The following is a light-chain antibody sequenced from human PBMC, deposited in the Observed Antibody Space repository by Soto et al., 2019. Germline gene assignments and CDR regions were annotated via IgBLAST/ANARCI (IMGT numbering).Light chain of an antibody. Sequence: QSALTQPPSASGSPGQSVTISCTGTSSDIGGYNYVSWYQQHPGKAPKLMIYEVSKRPSGVPGRFSGSKSGTTASLTVSGLQAEDEADYYCSSYAGSNNLVFGGGTKVTVL. CDR2: EVS. V-gene: IGLV2-8*01. CDR3: SSYAGSNNLV. CDR1: SSDIGGYNY. J-gene: IGLJ2*01.